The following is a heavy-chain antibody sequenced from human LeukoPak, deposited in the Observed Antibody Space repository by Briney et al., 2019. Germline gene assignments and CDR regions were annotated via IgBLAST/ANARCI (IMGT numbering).Heavy chain of an antibody. J-gene: IGHJ4*02. CDR3: AKDRYSSSSTFTVNPFDY. Sequence: GRSLRLSCAASGFTFSSYAMHWVRQAPGKGLEWVAVISYDGSNKCYADSVKGRFTISRDNSKNTLYLQMNSLRLEDTAMYYCAKDRYSSSSTFTVNPFDYWGQGILVTVSS. CDR1: GFTFSSYA. CDR2: ISYDGSNK. V-gene: IGHV3-30-3*01. D-gene: IGHD6-13*01.